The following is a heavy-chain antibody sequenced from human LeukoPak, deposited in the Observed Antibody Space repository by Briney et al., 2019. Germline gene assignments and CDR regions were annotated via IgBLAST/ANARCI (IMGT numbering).Heavy chain of an antibody. V-gene: IGHV1-2*02. D-gene: IGHD2/OR15-2a*01. CDR1: GFTLTYHY. Sequence: GASVKDSCKSSGFTLTYHYIHWVRQGPGQGLEWMGYIGPHSTFTSSPQEFQGRVTMTRDASMSTAYMELTRLTSDDTAVYYCVREGEGPLSKDFDYWGQGTLVTVSS. CDR2: IGPHSTFT. CDR3: VREGEGPLSKDFDY. J-gene: IGHJ4*02.